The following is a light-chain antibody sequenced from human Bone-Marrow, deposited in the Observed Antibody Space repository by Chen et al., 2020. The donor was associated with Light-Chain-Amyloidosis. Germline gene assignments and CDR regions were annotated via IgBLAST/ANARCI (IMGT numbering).Light chain of an antibody. CDR3: QQYNNWPPWT. CDR1: QSVSSN. Sequence: EVVMTQSPATLSVSPGERATLSCRASQSVSSNLAGYQQKPGQAPRLLMYGASTRATGIPARFSGSGSGTEFTLTISSLQSEDFAVYYCQQYNNWPPWTFGLGTKVEIK. J-gene: IGKJ1*01. CDR2: GAS. V-gene: IGKV3-15*01.